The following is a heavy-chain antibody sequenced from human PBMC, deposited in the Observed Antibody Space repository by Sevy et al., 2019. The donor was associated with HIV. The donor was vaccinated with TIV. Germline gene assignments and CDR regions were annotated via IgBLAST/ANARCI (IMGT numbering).Heavy chain of an antibody. V-gene: IGHV3-33*01. CDR3: ARGGYYYDNAAYYALDS. Sequence: GGSLRLSYAVTGFTFSNYAMHWVRQAPGKGMEWVAIIWSDGAYQYHGDSVKGRFTISRDNSKNTLYLQMNNVRVEDTAVYYCARGGYYYDNAAYYALDSWGQGTLVTVSS. J-gene: IGHJ4*02. CDR2: IWSDGAYQ. D-gene: IGHD3-22*01. CDR1: GFTFSNYA.